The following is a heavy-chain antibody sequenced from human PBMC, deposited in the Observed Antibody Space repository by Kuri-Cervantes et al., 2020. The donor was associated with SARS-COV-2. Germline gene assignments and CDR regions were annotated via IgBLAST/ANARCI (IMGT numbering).Heavy chain of an antibody. J-gene: IGHJ4*02. CDR3: AKDPHGIVVVVAAIDQ. V-gene: IGHV3-48*01. Sequence: GESLKISCAASGFTFGSYSMNWVRQAPGKGLEWVSYISSSSSTIYYADSVKGRFTISRDNAKNSLYLQMNSLRAEDTAVYYCAKDPHGIVVVVAAIDQWGQGALVTVSS. CDR1: GFTFGSYS. D-gene: IGHD2-15*01. CDR2: ISSSSSTI.